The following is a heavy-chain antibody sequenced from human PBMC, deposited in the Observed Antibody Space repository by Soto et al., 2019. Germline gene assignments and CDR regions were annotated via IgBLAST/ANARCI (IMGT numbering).Heavy chain of an antibody. CDR2: IYTSGST. V-gene: IGHV4-4*07. CDR3: ARDPSRRAENWLDP. CDR1: GGSISSYY. Sequence: PSETLSLTCTVSGGSISSYYWSWIRQPAGKGLEWIGRIYTSGSTNYNPSLKSRVTMSVDTSKNQFSLKLSSVTAADTAVYYCARDPSRRAENWLDPWGQGTLVTVSS. J-gene: IGHJ5*02.